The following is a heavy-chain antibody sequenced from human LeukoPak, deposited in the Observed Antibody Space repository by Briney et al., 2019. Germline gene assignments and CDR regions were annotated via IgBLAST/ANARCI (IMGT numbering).Heavy chain of an antibody. D-gene: IGHD6-13*01. CDR1: GFTFSSYG. J-gene: IGHJ4*02. Sequence: GGTLRLSCAASGFTFSSYGMSWVRQAPGKGLEWVSAISGSGGSTHYADSVKGRFTISRDNSKNTLYLQMNSLRAEDTAVYYCAMNIAAAIDYWGQGTLVTVSS. V-gene: IGHV3-23*01. CDR3: AMNIAAAIDY. CDR2: ISGSGGST.